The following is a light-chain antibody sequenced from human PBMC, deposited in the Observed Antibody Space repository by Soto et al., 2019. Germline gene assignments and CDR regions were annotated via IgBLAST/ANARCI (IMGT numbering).Light chain of an antibody. CDR1: SSDVGGYNY. CDR2: DVS. Sequence: QSVLTQPASVSGSPGQSITISCTGTSSDVGGYNYVSWYQQHPGKAPKLMIYDVSNRPSGVSNRFSGSKSGNTASLTISGLPAEDEADYYCSSYTSSSTLVFGTGAKVNVL. CDR3: SSYTSSSTLV. V-gene: IGLV2-14*01. J-gene: IGLJ1*01.